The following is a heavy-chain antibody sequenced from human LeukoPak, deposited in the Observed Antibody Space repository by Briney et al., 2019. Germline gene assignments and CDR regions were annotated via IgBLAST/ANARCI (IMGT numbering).Heavy chain of an antibody. CDR3: ARGPGAMIFLRS. J-gene: IGHJ5*02. CDR1: GGSISSGSYY. Sequence: SQTLSLTCTVPGGSISSGSYYWGWVRQPAGRGLEWVGRIYTSGSTNYNPSLKSRVTISVDTSKNQFSLKLRSVTAADTAVYYCARGPGAMIFLRSWGQGTLVTVSS. V-gene: IGHV4-61*02. D-gene: IGHD3-22*01. CDR2: IYTSGST.